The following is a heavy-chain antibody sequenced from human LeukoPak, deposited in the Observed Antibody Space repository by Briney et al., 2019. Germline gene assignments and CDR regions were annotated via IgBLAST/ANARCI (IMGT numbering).Heavy chain of an antibody. J-gene: IGHJ5*02. CDR2: ISAYNGNT. V-gene: IGHV1-18*01. Sequence: ASVKVSCKASGYTFTSYGISWVRQAPGQGLEWMGWISAYNGNTNYAQKLQGRVTMTTDTSTSTAYMELRSLRSDDTAVYYCARDDYCSSTSCYDGTNWFDPWGQGTLVTVSS. CDR1: GYTFTSYG. CDR3: ARDDYCSSTSCYDGTNWFDP. D-gene: IGHD2-2*01.